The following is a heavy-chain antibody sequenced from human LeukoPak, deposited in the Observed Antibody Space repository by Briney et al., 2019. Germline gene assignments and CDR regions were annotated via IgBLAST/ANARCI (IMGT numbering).Heavy chain of an antibody. CDR3: ASGLGYRGYGGNFDY. V-gene: IGHV4-59*01. J-gene: IGHJ4*02. CDR2: IYYSGST. Sequence: SETLSLTCTVSGDSMRPYYWIWIRQPPGKGLEWIGHIYYSGSTKYNPSLNSRLTLSVDTSKNQFSLNLTSVTAADTAVYYCASGLGYRGYGGNFDYWGQGTLVTVSS. D-gene: IGHD4-23*01. CDR1: GDSMRPYY.